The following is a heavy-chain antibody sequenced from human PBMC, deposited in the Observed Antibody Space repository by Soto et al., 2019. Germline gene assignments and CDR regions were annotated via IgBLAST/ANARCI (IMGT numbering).Heavy chain of an antibody. CDR3: AKDDFWSGYLVDY. J-gene: IGHJ4*02. CDR1: GFTFSNYA. V-gene: IGHV3-23*01. CDR2: ISGSGDYT. Sequence: GGSLRLSCAASGFTFSNYAMSWVRQAPGRGLEWVSTISGSGDYTYYADSVKGRFTISRDNSKNTLYLQMNSLRAEDTAVYYCAKDDFWSGYLVDYWGQGTLVTVSS. D-gene: IGHD3-3*01.